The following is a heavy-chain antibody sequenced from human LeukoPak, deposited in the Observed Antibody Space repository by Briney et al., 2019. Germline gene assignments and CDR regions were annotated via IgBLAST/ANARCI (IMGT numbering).Heavy chain of an antibody. J-gene: IGHJ3*02. Sequence: GGSLRLSCGASGFTFSRSGMHWVRQAPGKGLECVSVIWFDGRNKYYADSVKGRFTISRDNSKNTLYLQMNSRRAEDTAVYYCATLGGHDAFDIWGQGTMVTVSS. CDR3: ATLGGHDAFDI. CDR1: GFTFSRSG. D-gene: IGHD3-16*01. V-gene: IGHV3-33*01. CDR2: IWFDGRNK.